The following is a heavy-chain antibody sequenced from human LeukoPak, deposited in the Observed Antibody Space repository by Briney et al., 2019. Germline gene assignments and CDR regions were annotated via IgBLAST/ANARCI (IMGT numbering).Heavy chain of an antibody. Sequence: ASVKVSCKASGYSFASFGINWVRQAPGQGLEWMGWISAYNGDTNYAQNLQGRVTMTTDTSTSTAYMDLRSLTSDDTAVYYCTRGGYYGSGSFPDYWGQGTLVTVSS. CDR2: ISAYNGDT. CDR1: GYSFASFG. CDR3: TRGGYYGSGSFPDY. D-gene: IGHD3-10*01. V-gene: IGHV1-18*01. J-gene: IGHJ4*02.